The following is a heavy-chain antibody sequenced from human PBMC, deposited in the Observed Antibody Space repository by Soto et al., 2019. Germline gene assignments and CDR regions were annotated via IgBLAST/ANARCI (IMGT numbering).Heavy chain of an antibody. D-gene: IGHD3-22*01. CDR2: IYPADSET. J-gene: IGHJ4*02. CDR3: ARRADSSGYMEY. V-gene: IGHV5-51*01. CDR1: GYTFTNYR. Sequence: PGESLKISCKASGYTFTNYRIGWVRQMPGKGLEWMGLIYPADSETTYSPSFQGQVSMSADRSIRSAFLQWSSLKASDTAIYYCARRADSSGYMEYWGQGILVTVSS.